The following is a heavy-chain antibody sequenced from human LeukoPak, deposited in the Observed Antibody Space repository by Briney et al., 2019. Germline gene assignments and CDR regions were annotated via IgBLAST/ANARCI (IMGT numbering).Heavy chain of an antibody. V-gene: IGHV4-39*01. CDR2: IYSSVST. CDR3: AYSGSYGHLGY. J-gene: IGHJ4*02. Sequence: SETLSLTCTVSGGSISSNAYYWAWIRQPPGKGLEWIGSIYSSVSTYYNPSLKSRVTISVDTSKNQFSLRLSSVTAADTALYYCAYSGSYGHLGYWGQGIPVTVAS. D-gene: IGHD1-26*01. CDR1: GGSISSNAYY.